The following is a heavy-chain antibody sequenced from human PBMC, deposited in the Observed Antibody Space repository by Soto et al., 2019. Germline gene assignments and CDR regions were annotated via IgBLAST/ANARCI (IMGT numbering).Heavy chain of an antibody. J-gene: IGHJ6*02. D-gene: IGHD2-15*01. CDR1: GYTFISHG. CDR2: ISGKNGNT. CDR3: ARVSSSIVVVPDYGMDV. V-gene: IGHV1-18*04. Sequence: QVQLVQSGVEVKKPGASVKVSCKASGYTFISHGISWVRQAPGQGLEWMGWISGKNGNTNYAQKLQGRVTLTTDTYTITAYMELRSLRSDDTAVYYCARVSSSIVVVPDYGMDVWGQGTTVTVSS.